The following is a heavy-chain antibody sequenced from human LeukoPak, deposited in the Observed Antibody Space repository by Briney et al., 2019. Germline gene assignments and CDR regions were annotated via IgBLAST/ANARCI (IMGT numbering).Heavy chain of an antibody. D-gene: IGHD3-9*01. CDR3: ARVEDYDILTGFDY. J-gene: IGHJ4*02. CDR1: GFTFSSYW. CDR2: IKQDESEK. Sequence: GALRLSCAASGFTFSSYWMSWVRPATGKGREWVATIKQDESEKYYMDSVKGRFTISRDNAKNSLYLQMNSLRAEDTAVYYCARVEDYDILTGFDYWGQGTLVTVSS. V-gene: IGHV3-7*01.